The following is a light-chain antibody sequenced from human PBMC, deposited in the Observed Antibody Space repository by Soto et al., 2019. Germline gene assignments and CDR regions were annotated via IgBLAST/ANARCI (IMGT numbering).Light chain of an antibody. CDR1: QYINSF. CDR2: GAS. J-gene: IGKJ5*01. Sequence: DIQMTQSPSSLPASLGDRVSISFRASQYINSFLNWYQQKPGKAPKLLIYGASTLQSGVPSRFSGSGSGTDFTFTISRLQPEDIATYYCQQLNIYPITFGQGTRLEIK. V-gene: IGKV1-33*01. CDR3: QQLNIYPIT.